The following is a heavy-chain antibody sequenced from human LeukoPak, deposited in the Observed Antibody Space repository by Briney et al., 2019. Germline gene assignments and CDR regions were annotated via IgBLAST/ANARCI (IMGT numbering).Heavy chain of an antibody. J-gene: IGHJ4*02. Sequence: GGSLRLSCAASGFTFSSYWMNWVRQAPGKGLEWVANIKQDGSEKYYVDSVKGRFTISRDNSKNTLYLQMNSLRAEDTAVYYCARVFFAYYYDSSEHYFDYWGQGTLVTVSS. CDR1: GFTFSSYW. D-gene: IGHD3-22*01. CDR3: ARVFFAYYYDSSEHYFDY. V-gene: IGHV3-7*03. CDR2: IKQDGSEK.